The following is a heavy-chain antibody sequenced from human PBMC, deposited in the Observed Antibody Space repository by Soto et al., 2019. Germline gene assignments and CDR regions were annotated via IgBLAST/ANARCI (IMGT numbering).Heavy chain of an antibody. Sequence: EVQLVESGGGLVQPGGSLRLSCAASGFTFSSYDMHWVRQAPGKGLEWVSAIGTAGDTYYPGSVKGRFTISRENAKNSLYLQMNSLRAEDTAVYYCARVLPAAGGFDPWGQGTLVTVSS. CDR2: IGTAGDT. CDR1: GFTFSSYD. CDR3: ARVLPAAGGFDP. D-gene: IGHD2-2*01. V-gene: IGHV3-13*01. J-gene: IGHJ5*02.